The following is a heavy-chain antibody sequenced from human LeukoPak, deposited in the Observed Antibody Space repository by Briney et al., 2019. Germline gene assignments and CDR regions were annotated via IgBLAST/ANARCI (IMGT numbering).Heavy chain of an antibody. CDR1: GFTFSSYA. D-gene: IGHD6-13*01. Sequence: GGSLRLSCAASGFTFSSYAMHWVRQAPGKGLEWVAVISYDGSNKYYADSVKGRLTISRDNSKNTLYLQMSSLRAEDTAVYYCVKGMHSSSWYVSFYYLGQGTLVTVSS. J-gene: IGHJ4*02. CDR3: VKGMHSSSWYVSFYY. CDR2: ISYDGSNK. V-gene: IGHV3-30*14.